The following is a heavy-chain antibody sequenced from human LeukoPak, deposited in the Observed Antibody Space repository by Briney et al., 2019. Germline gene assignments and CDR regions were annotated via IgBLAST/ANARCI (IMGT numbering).Heavy chain of an antibody. CDR3: ARRPW. Sequence: SETLSLTCTVSNDSINSYYWSWIRQPPGKGLEWIGSIYYSGSTYYNPSLKSRVTISVDTSKNQFSLKLSSVTAADTAVYYCARRPWWGQGTLVTVSS. CDR1: NDSINSYY. CDR2: IYYSGST. V-gene: IGHV4-39*01. J-gene: IGHJ4*02.